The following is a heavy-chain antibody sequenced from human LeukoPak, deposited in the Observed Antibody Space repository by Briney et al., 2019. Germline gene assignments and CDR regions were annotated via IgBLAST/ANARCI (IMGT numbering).Heavy chain of an antibody. J-gene: IGHJ6*03. CDR2: IYHSGST. CDR3: ARAGIGIRYYMDV. Sequence: SETLSLMCAVSGYSISSGYYWGWIRQRPGKGLGWIRNIYHSGSTYYNPSLRSRVTISVDTSKNQFSLKLSSVTAADTAVYYCARAGIGIRYYMDVWGKGTTVTVSS. V-gene: IGHV4-38-2*01. D-gene: IGHD3-10*01. CDR1: GYSISSGYY.